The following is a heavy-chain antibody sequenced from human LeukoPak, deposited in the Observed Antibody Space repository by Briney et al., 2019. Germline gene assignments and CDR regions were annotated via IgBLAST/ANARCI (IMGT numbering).Heavy chain of an antibody. D-gene: IGHD2-15*01. J-gene: IGHJ2*01. CDR3: AKGPAPYCSGGSCYSPHWYFDL. CDR1: QFTFSNYA. V-gene: IGHV3-23*01. Sequence: PGGSLRLSCAASQFTFSNYAMSWVRQAPGKGLEWVSAISGSGNTTYFGDSVTGRFTISRDNPKNTVYLQMNSLSAEDTAVYYCAKGPAPYCSGGSCYSPHWYFDLWGRGTLVTVS. CDR2: ISGSGNTT.